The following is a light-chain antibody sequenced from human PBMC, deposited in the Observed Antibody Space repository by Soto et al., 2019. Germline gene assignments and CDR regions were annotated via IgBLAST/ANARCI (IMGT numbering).Light chain of an antibody. CDR1: QNIKNW. CDR2: TAP. CDR3: QQYNSYSLGT. V-gene: IGKV1-5*03. J-gene: IGKJ1*01. Sequence: DIQMTQSPSTLSASVGDRVTIACRASQNIKNWLAWYQQKPGKVPKLLIFTAPSLDSRVPSRFSGSGSGTEFTLPIRSLQPDDFATYYCQQYNSYSLGTFGQGTKVEIK.